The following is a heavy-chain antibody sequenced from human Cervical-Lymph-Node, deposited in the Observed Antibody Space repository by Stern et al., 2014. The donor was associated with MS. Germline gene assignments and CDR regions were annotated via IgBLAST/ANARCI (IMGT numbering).Heavy chain of an antibody. CDR1: GFNFSSYW. CDR2: INRDGSDT. D-gene: IGHD3-16*01. Sequence: EVQLVESGGGLVQPGGSLRLSCAASGFNFSSYWMHWVRHFPETGLFWVSQINRDGSDTSYADSVKGRFSISRDNIRNMLYLRMTSLRAEDTAVYYCARGVGDYWGQGARVTVSS. V-gene: IGHV3-74*01. J-gene: IGHJ4*02. CDR3: ARGVGDY.